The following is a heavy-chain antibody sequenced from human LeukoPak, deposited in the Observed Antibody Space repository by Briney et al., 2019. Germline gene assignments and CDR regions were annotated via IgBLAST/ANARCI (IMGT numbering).Heavy chain of an antibody. J-gene: IGHJ4*02. Sequence: PSDTLSLTCTVSGGSISSSSYYWAWIRQPPGKGLEWIGSIYYSGSTYYNPSLKSRVTISVDTSKNQFSLKLSAVTAADTAVYYCARDQTKPYGDYEPFDYWGQGTLVTVSS. V-gene: IGHV4-39*07. CDR1: GGSISSSSYY. CDR2: IYYSGST. CDR3: ARDQTKPYGDYEPFDY. D-gene: IGHD4-17*01.